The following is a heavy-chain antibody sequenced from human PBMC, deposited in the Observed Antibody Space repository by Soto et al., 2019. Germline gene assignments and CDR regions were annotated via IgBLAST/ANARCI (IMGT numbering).Heavy chain of an antibody. D-gene: IGHD4-17*01. J-gene: IGHJ4*02. CDR2: ISAYNGNT. CDR1: GYTFTSYG. Sequence: QVQLVQSGAEVKKPGASVKVSCKSSGYTFTSYGIIWVRQAPGQVLEWMGWISAYNGNTNYAQKLQGRVTMTTDTSTSTVYMELRSLRSDDTAVYYCALYDYGDYTVDYWGQGTLVTVSS. CDR3: ALYDYGDYTVDY. V-gene: IGHV1-18*01.